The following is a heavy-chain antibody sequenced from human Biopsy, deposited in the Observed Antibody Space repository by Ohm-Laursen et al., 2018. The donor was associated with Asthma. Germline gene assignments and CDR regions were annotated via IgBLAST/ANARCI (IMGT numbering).Heavy chain of an antibody. CDR3: AKDFRGIAVAGDRGFDH. CDR2: ITGSGGTT. CDR1: GFTFSSSA. J-gene: IGHJ4*02. V-gene: IGHV3-23*01. Sequence: SLRLSRSASGFTFSSSAMSWVRQAPGKGLERVSAITGSGGTTYYADSVRGRFTISRDNSKSTLFLQMDSLSAEDTAVYYCAKDFRGIAVAGDRGFDHWGQGTLVTVSS. D-gene: IGHD6-19*01.